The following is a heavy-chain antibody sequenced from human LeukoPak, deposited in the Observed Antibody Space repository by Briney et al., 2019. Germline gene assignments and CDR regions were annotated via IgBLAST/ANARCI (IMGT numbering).Heavy chain of an antibody. CDR1: GFTFDDYV. V-gene: IGHV3-20*04. D-gene: IGHD6-19*01. Sequence: GGSLRLSCAASGFTFDDYVMAWVRHAPGKGPEWVSGIHWNGGRTGYADSVKGRFTISRDNSKNTLYLQMNSLRPEDTAVYFCAKTTLAVAGNFDYWGQGTLVTVSS. CDR2: IHWNGGRT. CDR3: AKTTLAVAGNFDY. J-gene: IGHJ4*02.